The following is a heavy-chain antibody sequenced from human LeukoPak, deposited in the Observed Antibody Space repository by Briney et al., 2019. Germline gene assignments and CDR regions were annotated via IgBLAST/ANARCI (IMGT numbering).Heavy chain of an antibody. CDR1: GGSISSYY. Sequence: SETLSLTCTVSGGSISSYYWSWIRQPPGKGLERIGYIYYSGSTNYNPSLKSRVTISVDTSKNQFSLTLSSVTAADTAVYYCARGKRYFDYWGQGSLVSVSA. J-gene: IGHJ4*02. V-gene: IGHV4-59*01. CDR3: ARGKRYFDY. CDR2: IYYSGST.